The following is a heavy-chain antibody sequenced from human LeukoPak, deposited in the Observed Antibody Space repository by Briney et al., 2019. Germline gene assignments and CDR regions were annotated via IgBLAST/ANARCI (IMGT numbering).Heavy chain of an antibody. J-gene: IGHJ4*02. CDR1: GGSMSSSSYY. CDR2: IYYSGAN. D-gene: IGHD6-19*01. Sequence: PSETLSLTCTVSGGSMSSSSYYWGWIRQSPGKGLEWVGSIYYSGANHNHPSLKSRVTMSVDTSKNQFSVKLTSVTATDTAVYYCVRVRGYWLVRGYLDYWGQGTQVTVSS. V-gene: IGHV4-39*02. CDR3: VRVRGYWLVRGYLDY.